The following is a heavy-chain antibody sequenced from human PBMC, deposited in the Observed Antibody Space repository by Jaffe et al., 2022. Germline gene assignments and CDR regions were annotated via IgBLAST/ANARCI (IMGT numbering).Heavy chain of an antibody. D-gene: IGHD6-19*01. CDR2: ISGSGGST. J-gene: IGHJ4*02. Sequence: EVQLLESGGGLVQPGGSLRLSCAASGFTFSSYAMSWVRQAPGKGLEWVSAISGSGGSTYYADSVKGRFTISRDNSKNTLYLQMNSLRAEDTAVYYCAKDEGGGSSGWFLRLVHYFDYWGQGTLVTVSS. CDR1: GFTFSSYA. V-gene: IGHV3-23*01. CDR3: AKDEGGGSSGWFLRLVHYFDY.